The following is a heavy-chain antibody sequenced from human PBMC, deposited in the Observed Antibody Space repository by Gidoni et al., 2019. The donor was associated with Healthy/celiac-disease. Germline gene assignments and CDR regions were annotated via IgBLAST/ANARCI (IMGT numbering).Heavy chain of an antibody. D-gene: IGHD2-2*01. Sequence: QLQLQESGSGLVKPSQPLSLTCAVSGCSISSGGYSWSWIRQPPGKGLEWIGYTYHSGSTHYNPSLKSRVTISVDRSKNQFSLKLSSVTAADTAVYYCARESYCSSTSCPPRYFDYWGQGTLVTVSS. V-gene: IGHV4-30-2*01. CDR2: TYHSGST. J-gene: IGHJ4*02. CDR3: ARESYCSSTSCPPRYFDY. CDR1: GCSISSGGYS.